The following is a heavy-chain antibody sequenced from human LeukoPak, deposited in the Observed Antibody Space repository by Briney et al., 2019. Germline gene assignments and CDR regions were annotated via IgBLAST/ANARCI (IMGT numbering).Heavy chain of an antibody. CDR2: IHQHGSKE. CDR3: AKEPTPGIAAAGPFDY. Sequence: GGSLRLSCTTSGFNFRAYWMGWVRQAPGKGLEWVANIHQHGSKENYLDSVKGRLTISRDNAKSSIYLQMNSLRAEDTAIYYCAKEPTPGIAAAGPFDYWGQGTLVTVSS. CDR1: GFNFRAYW. D-gene: IGHD6-13*01. V-gene: IGHV3-7*03. J-gene: IGHJ4*02.